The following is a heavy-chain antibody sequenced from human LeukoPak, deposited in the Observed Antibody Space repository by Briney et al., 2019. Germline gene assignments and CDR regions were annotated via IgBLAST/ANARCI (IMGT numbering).Heavy chain of an antibody. CDR2: ISYDGSNK. D-gene: IGHD3/OR15-3a*01. CDR3: AMDHEYFQH. CDR1: GFTFSSYG. Sequence: GSLRLSCAASGFTFSSYGMHGVRQAPGKGLEWVAVISYDGSNKYYADSVKGRFTISRDNTKNTLYLQMNSLRAEDTAVYYCAMDHEYFQHWGQGTLVTVSS. J-gene: IGHJ1*01. V-gene: IGHV3-30*03.